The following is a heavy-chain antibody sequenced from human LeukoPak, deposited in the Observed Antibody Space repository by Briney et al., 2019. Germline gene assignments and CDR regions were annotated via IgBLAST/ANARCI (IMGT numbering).Heavy chain of an antibody. D-gene: IGHD3-22*01. J-gene: IGHJ4*02. CDR2: IYYSGST. CDR3: ARTLYDSSGYYPDY. CDR1: GGSISSYY. Sequence: PSETLSLTCTASGGSISSYYWSWIRQPPGKGLEWIGYIYYSGSTNYNPSLKSRVTISVDTSKNQFSLKLSSVTAADTAVYYCARTLYDSSGYYPDYWGQGTLVTVSS. V-gene: IGHV4-59*08.